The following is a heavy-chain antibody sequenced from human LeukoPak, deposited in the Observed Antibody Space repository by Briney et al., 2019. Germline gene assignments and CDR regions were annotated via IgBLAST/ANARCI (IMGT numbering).Heavy chain of an antibody. J-gene: IGHJ4*02. D-gene: IGHD2-2*01. V-gene: IGHV4-31*03. CDR3: ARVVPAADFDY. Sequence: KSSQTLSPTCTVSGGSISSGGYYWSWIRQHPGKGLEWIGYIYYSGSTYYNPSLKSRVTISVDTSKNQSSLKLSSVTAADTAVYYCARVVPAADFDYWGQGTLVTVSS. CDR2: IYYSGST. CDR1: GGSISSGGYY.